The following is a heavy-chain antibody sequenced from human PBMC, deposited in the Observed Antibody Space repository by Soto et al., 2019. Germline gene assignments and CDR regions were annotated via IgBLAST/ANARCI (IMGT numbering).Heavy chain of an antibody. CDR2: IYWDDDK. V-gene: IGHV2-5*02. Sequence: QITLKESGPTLVKPTQTLTLTCTFSGFSLSSTRMAGGWIRQHPGKALEWLALIYWDDDKRYSPFLTSRLTITTDSSKNQVVLTMPNTDPVDTARHYCANIVVAGLEYYFDYWGQGTLVTVSS. J-gene: IGHJ4*02. CDR3: ANIVVAGLEYYFDY. D-gene: IGHD3-16*02. CDR1: GFSLSSTRMA.